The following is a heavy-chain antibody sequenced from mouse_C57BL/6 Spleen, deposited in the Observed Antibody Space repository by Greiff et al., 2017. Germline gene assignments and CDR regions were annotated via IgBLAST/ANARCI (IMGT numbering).Heavy chain of an antibody. CDR2: INPNNGGT. J-gene: IGHJ1*03. CDR3: AGDWYFDV. V-gene: IGHV1-26*01. CDR1: GYTFTDYY. Sequence: VQLQQSGPELVKPGDSVKISCKASGYTFTDYYMNWVKQSHGKSLEWIGDINPNNGGTSYNQKFKGKATLTVDKSSSTAYMELRSLTSEDSAVYYCAGDWYFDVWGTGTTVTVSS.